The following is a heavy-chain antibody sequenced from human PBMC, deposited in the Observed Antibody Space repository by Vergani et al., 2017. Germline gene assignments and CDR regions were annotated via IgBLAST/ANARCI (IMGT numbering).Heavy chain of an antibody. V-gene: IGHV3-23*04. J-gene: IGHJ5*02. CDR2: ISGSGGST. D-gene: IGHD4-23*01. Sequence: EVQLVESGGGLVQPGRSLRLSCTASGFTFSSYAMSWVRQAPGKGLEWVSAISGSGGSTYYADSVKGRFTISRDNSKNTLYLQMNSLRAEDTAVYYCATATTVVTDNWFDPWGQGTLVTVSS. CDR1: GFTFSSYA. CDR3: ATATTVVTDNWFDP.